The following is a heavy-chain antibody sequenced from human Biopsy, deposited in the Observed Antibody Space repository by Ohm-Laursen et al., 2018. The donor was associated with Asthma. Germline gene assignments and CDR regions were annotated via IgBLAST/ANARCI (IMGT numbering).Heavy chain of an antibody. CDR2: IMTVFGTT. Sequence: SVKVSCKAPGGTFSNFAISWVRQAPGQGLEWLVGIMTVFGTTNYAQKFQGRVTITADESTSTAYMEVTSLRSEDTAIYYCARCQVGYSSGWSLLLKKIYYSGMDVWGQGTAVTVSS. D-gene: IGHD6-19*01. V-gene: IGHV1-69*13. CDR1: GGTFSNFA. J-gene: IGHJ6*02. CDR3: ARCQVGYSSGWSLLLKKIYYSGMDV.